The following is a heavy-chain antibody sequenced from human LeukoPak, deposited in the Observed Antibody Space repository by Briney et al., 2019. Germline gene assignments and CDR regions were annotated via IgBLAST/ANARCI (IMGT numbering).Heavy chain of an antibody. V-gene: IGHV3-21*01. Sequence: PGGSLRLSCAASGFTFSSYSMNWVRQAPGKGLEWVSSISSSSSYIYYADSVKGRFTISRDNAKNSLYLQMNSLRAEDTAVYYCARDRLTGYYGMDVWGQGTTVTVSS. CDR3: ARDRLTGYYGMDV. CDR1: GFTFSSYS. CDR2: ISSSSSYI. D-gene: IGHD1-14*01. J-gene: IGHJ6*02.